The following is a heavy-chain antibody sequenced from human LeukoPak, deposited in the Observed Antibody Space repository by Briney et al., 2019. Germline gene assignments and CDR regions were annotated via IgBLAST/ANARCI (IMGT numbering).Heavy chain of an antibody. V-gene: IGHV1-2*06. CDR2: INPNSGGT. Sequence: ASVKVSCKASGYTFTGYYMHWVRQAPGQGLEWMGRINPNSGGTNYAQKFQGRVTMTRDTSISTAYMELSRLRSDDTAVYYCAREIVVGATTIDYWGQETLVTVSS. D-gene: IGHD1-26*01. CDR1: GYTFTGYY. J-gene: IGHJ4*02. CDR3: AREIVVGATTIDY.